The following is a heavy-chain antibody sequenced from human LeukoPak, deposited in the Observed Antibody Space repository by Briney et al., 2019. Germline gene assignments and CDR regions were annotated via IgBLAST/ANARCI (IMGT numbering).Heavy chain of an antibody. V-gene: IGHV4-59*08. CDR3: ARYSSSSLGAGGFDY. CDR1: GGTISSYY. CDR2: INYSGST. Sequence: PSETLSLTCTVSGGTISSYYWSWIRQPPGKGLEGIGDINYSGSTNYNPSLKSRVSISVDTSKNQFSLKLSSVTAADTAVYYCARYSSSSLGAGGFDYWGQGILVTVSS. D-gene: IGHD6-6*01. J-gene: IGHJ4*02.